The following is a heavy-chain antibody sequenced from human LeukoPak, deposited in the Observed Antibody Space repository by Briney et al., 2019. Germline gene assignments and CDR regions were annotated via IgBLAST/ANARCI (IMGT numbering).Heavy chain of an antibody. V-gene: IGHV3-30-3*01. CDR2: ISYDGSEK. D-gene: IGHD1/OR15-1a*01. CDR3: ASDLANSYLFDY. CDR1: GFTFSHYS. J-gene: IGHJ4*02. Sequence: PGKSLRLSCAASGFTFSHYSMHWVRQPPGKGLEWVAVISYDGSEKSYADSVKGRFTVSRDNSKNTLYLQMNSLRAEDTAVYSCASDLANSYLFDYWGQGTLVSVSS.